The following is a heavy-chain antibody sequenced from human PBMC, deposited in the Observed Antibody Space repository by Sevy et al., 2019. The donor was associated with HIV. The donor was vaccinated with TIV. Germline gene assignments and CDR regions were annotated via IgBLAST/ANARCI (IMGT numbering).Heavy chain of an antibody. Sequence: GGSLRLSCAASGFTFSNAWMSWVRQAPGKGLEWVGRIKSKTDGGTTDYAAPVKGRFTISRDDSKNTLYLQMNSLKTEDTAVYYCTTRDIVVVPAGTPFDCWGQGTLVTVSS. J-gene: IGHJ4*02. V-gene: IGHV3-15*01. D-gene: IGHD2-2*01. CDR3: TTRDIVVVPAGTPFDC. CDR1: GFTFSNAW. CDR2: IKSKTDGGTT.